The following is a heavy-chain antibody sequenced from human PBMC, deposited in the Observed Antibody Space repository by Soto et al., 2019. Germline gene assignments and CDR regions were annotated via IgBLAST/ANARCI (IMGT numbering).Heavy chain of an antibody. V-gene: IGHV3-23*01. CDR1: GFTFSSYA. Sequence: EVQMLESGGGFIQPGGSLRLSCAASGFTFSSYAMYWVRQAPGKGLEWVSGVSGTGGSAYYADSVKGRFTISRDKSTNTLYLHMNSLRVEDTAVYYCARGSAYSDYDLEYWGQGTLVTVSS. J-gene: IGHJ4*02. D-gene: IGHD4-17*01. CDR2: VSGTGGSA. CDR3: ARGSAYSDYDLEY.